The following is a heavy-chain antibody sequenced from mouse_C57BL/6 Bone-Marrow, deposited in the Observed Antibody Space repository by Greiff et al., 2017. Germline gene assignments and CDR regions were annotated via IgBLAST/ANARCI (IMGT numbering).Heavy chain of an antibody. J-gene: IGHJ2*01. Sequence: VKLVESGAELARPGASVKMSCKASGYTFTSYTMHWVKQRPGQGLEWIGYINPSSGYTTYNQKFKDKATLTADKSSSTAYMQLSSLTSEDSAVYYGARGDYYGSSWGRDYWGQGTTLTVSS. D-gene: IGHD1-1*01. CDR2: INPSSGYT. CDR3: ARGDYYGSSWGRDY. CDR1: GYTFTSYT. V-gene: IGHV1-4*01.